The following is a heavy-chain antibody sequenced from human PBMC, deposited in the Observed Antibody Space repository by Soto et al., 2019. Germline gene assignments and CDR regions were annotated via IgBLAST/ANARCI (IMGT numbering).Heavy chain of an antibody. Sequence: SETLSITCAVSGGSISSRNWWSWVRQPPGKGLEWIGEFYHSGATNYNPSLKSRVTISPDISKNQFSLILTSVTAADTAVYYCARVGEGFYYGMDGWGQGTMVTVSS. CDR2: FYHSGAT. CDR1: GGSISSRNW. J-gene: IGHJ6*02. V-gene: IGHV4-4*02. CDR3: ARVGEGFYYGMDG.